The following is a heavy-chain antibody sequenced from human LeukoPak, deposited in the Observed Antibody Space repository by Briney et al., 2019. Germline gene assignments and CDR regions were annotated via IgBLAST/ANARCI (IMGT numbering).Heavy chain of an antibody. Sequence: GGSLRLSCAASGFTFSSYWMSWVRQAPGKGLEWVANIKQDGSKKYYVDSVKGRFTISRDNAKNSLYLQMNSLRAEDTAVYYCARVELLWFGELLSTRPDAFDIWGQGTMVTVSS. V-gene: IGHV3-7*01. CDR1: GFTFSSYW. CDR3: ARVELLWFGELLSTRPDAFDI. J-gene: IGHJ3*02. D-gene: IGHD3-10*01. CDR2: IKQDGSKK.